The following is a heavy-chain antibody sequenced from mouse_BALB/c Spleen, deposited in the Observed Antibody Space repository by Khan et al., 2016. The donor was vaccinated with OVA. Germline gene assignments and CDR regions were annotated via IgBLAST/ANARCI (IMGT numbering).Heavy chain of an antibody. Sequence: QVRLQQSGPDLVAPSQSLSITCTVSGFSLTSYAIHWVRQPPGKGQEWLVVIWSDGRTTYNSALKSRLSISKDNSKSQVFLKINSLQTDDTAMYYCARHQFPLSMDSWGQGTSVTVSS. CDR2: IWSDGRT. V-gene: IGHV2-6-2*01. CDR1: GFSLTSYA. CDR3: ARHQFPLSMDS. J-gene: IGHJ4*01.